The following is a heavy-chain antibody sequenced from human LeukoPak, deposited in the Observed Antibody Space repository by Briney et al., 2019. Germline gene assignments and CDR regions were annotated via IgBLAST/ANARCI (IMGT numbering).Heavy chain of an antibody. CDR2: IYYSGST. CDR1: GGSVSSSSYC. V-gene: IGHV4-39*07. D-gene: IGHD3-3*01. Sequence: SETLSLTCTVSGGSVSSSSYCWGWIRQPPGKGLEWIGSIYYSGSTYYNPSLKSRVTISVDTSKNQFSLKLSSVTAADTAVYYCARVHYDFWSGPPSYYFDYWGQGTLVTVSS. J-gene: IGHJ4*02. CDR3: ARVHYDFWSGPPSYYFDY.